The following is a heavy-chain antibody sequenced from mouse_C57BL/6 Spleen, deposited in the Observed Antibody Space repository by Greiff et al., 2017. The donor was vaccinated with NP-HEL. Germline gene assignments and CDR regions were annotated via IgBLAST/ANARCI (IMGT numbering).Heavy chain of an antibody. CDR1: GYTFTSYW. CDR3: ARHDYDAMDY. CDR2: IYPSDSET. Sequence: VQLQQSGAELVRPGSSVKLSCKASGYTFTSYWMEWVKQRPGQGLEWIGNIYPSDSETHYNQKFKDKATLTVDKSSSTAYMQLSSLTSEDCAVYYCARHDYDAMDYWGQGTSVTVSS. J-gene: IGHJ4*01. V-gene: IGHV1-61*01.